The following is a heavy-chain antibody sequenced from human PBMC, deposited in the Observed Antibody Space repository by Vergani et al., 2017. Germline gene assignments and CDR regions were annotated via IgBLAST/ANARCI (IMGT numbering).Heavy chain of an antibody. CDR1: GGSISSSSYY. J-gene: IGHJ5*02. V-gene: IGHV4-39*07. CDR2: IYYSGST. D-gene: IGHD4-11*01. Sequence: QLQLQESGPGLVKPSETLSLTCTVSGGSISSSSYYWGWIRQPPGKGLEWIGSIYYSGSTNYNPSLKSRVTISVDTSKNQFSLKLSSVTAADTAVYYCARRLVGNYQTGNWFDPWGQGTLVTVSS. CDR3: ARRLVGNYQTGNWFDP.